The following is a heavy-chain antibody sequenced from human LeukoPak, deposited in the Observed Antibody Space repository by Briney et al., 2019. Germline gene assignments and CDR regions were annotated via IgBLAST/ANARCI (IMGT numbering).Heavy chain of an antibody. CDR3: ARVSIAVAGTVLDYYYYYMDV. CDR2: ISSSSTI. D-gene: IGHD6-19*01. V-gene: IGHV3-48*01. J-gene: IGHJ6*03. CDR1: GFTFSSYS. Sequence: PGGSLRLSCAASGFTFSSYSMNWVRQAPGKGLEWVSYISSSSTIYYADSVKGRFTISRDNAKNSLYLQMNSLRAEDTAVYYCARVSIAVAGTVLDYYYYYMDVWGKGTAVTVSS.